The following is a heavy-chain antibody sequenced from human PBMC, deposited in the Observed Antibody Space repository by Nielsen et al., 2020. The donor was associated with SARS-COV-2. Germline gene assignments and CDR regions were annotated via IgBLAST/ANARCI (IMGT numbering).Heavy chain of an antibody. J-gene: IGHJ3*02. CDR1: GVSVSSGSYY. V-gene: IGHV4-61*02. Sequence: SETLSLTCSVSGVSVSSGSYYWSWIRQSAGKGLEWIGRISETGSTNYNPSLRSRLTMSVDTSKNQFSLKLASVTAADTAMYYCAREPDYDFWSGASDLEAFDIWGQGTKVIVSS. CDR2: ISETGST. CDR3: AREPDYDFWSGASDLEAFDI. D-gene: IGHD3-3*01.